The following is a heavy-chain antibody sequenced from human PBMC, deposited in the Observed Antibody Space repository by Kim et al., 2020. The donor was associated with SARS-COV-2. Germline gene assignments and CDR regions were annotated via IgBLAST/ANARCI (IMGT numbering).Heavy chain of an antibody. CDR2: IYYSGST. V-gene: IGHV4-39*01. Sequence: SETLSLTCTVSGGSISSSSYYWGWIRQPPGKGLEWIGSIYYSGSTYYNPSLKSRVTISVDTFKNQFSLKLSSVTAADTAVYYCARHVVEAATGLLSGWKWYDPWGQGTLVTVSS. J-gene: IGHJ5*02. D-gene: IGHD1-1*01. CDR3: ARHVVEAATGLLSGWKWYDP. CDR1: GGSISSSSYY.